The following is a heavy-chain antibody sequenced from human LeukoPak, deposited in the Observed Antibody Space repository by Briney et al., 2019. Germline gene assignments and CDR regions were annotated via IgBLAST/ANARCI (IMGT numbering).Heavy chain of an antibody. CDR1: GFSFRSYA. V-gene: IGHV3-23*01. D-gene: IGHD6-25*01. CDR3: VRGPILSGKPFDF. CDR2: VSAGGGST. J-gene: IGHJ4*02. Sequence: PGGSLRLSCAVSGFSFRSYAMSWVRQAPGKGLEWLSGVSAGGGSTFYAESVQGRFTISRDNSKNTLYLQLSSLTAEDSALYYCVRGPILSGKPFDFWGQGTPVTVSS.